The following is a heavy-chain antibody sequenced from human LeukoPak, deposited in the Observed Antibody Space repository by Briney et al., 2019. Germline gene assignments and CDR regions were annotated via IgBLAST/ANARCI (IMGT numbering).Heavy chain of an antibody. CDR1: GFTFSSYW. V-gene: IGHV3-7*01. Sequence: PGGSLRLSCAASGFTFSSYWMNWVRQAPGKGLEWVANIKEDGSENYYVDSVKGRFTISRDNAKNSLYLQMNSLRAEDTAVYYCARDPSSLRDSFDYWGQGTLVTVSS. CDR3: ARDPSSLRDSFDY. CDR2: IKEDGSEN. J-gene: IGHJ4*02.